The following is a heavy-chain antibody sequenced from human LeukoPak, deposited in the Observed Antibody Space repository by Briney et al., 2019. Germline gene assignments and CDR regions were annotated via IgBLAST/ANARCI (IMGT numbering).Heavy chain of an antibody. J-gene: IGHJ4*02. V-gene: IGHV3-15*01. Sequence: GGSLRLSCAASGLTFSNAWMRGVRQAPGKGLEWVGRIKSKTDGGTTDHAAPVKGRFTISRDDSKDPLYLQMNSLKTEDTAVYYCTTSRSLGYWGQGTLVTVSS. CDR3: TTSRSLGY. D-gene: IGHD6-13*01. CDR1: GLTFSNAW. CDR2: IKSKTDGGTT.